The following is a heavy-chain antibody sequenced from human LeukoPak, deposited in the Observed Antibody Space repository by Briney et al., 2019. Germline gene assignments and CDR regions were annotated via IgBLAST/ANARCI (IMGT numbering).Heavy chain of an antibody. D-gene: IGHD3-22*01. CDR1: GGSISSGSYY. V-gene: IGHV4-61*02. CDR2: IYTSGST. Sequence: SQTLSLTCTVSGGSISSGSYYWSWIRQPAGKGLEWIGRIYTSGSTNYNPSLKSRVTISVDTSKNQFSLKLSSVTAADTAVYYCARQTTSYYDSSGYQLGWFDPWGQGTLVTVSS. J-gene: IGHJ5*02. CDR3: ARQTTSYYDSSGYQLGWFDP.